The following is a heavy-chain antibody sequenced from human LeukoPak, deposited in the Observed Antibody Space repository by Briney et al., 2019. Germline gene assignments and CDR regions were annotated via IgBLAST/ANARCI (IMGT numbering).Heavy chain of an antibody. D-gene: IGHD6-13*01. CDR1: GFTFSSYG. J-gene: IGHJ4*02. Sequence: PGRSLRLSCAASGFTFSSYGIHWVRQAPGEGLEWVAVISYDGSEKYYADSVKGRFTISRDNSKNTLFLQMNSLRAEDRAVYYCAKDISSYSRRDYFDYWGQGTLVTVSS. CDR2: ISYDGSEK. CDR3: AKDISSYSRRDYFDY. V-gene: IGHV3-30*18.